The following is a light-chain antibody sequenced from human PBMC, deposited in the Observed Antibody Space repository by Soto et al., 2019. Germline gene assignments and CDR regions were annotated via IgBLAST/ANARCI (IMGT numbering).Light chain of an antibody. CDR3: QQYNNWPRIT. J-gene: IGKJ5*01. V-gene: IGKV3-15*01. CDR1: QSVSSN. Sequence: EIVMTQSPATLSVSPGERATLSCRASQSVSSNLAWYQQKPGQAPRLLIYGASTRATDIPARFSGSGSGTEFTLTISSLQSEDFAVYYCQQYNNWPRITFGQGTRLEI. CDR2: GAS.